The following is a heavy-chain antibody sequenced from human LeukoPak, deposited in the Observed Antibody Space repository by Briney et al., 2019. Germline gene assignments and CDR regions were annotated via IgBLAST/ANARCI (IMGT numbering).Heavy chain of an antibody. Sequence: GGSLRLSCAASGFTFSSYGMHWVRQAPGKGLEWVAFIRYDGSNKYYADSVKGRFTISRDNSKNTLYLQMNSLRAEDTAVYYCANEGGYYDILTGYYTRVPGSAFDIWGQGTMVTVSS. J-gene: IGHJ3*02. CDR3: ANEGGYYDILTGYYTRVPGSAFDI. CDR1: GFTFSSYG. CDR2: IRYDGSNK. V-gene: IGHV3-30*02. D-gene: IGHD3-9*01.